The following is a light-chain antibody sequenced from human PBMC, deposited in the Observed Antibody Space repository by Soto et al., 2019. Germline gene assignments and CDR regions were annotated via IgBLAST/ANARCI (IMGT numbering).Light chain of an antibody. V-gene: IGKV1-5*03. J-gene: IGKJ5*01. Sequence: DIQMTQSPPTLSASAGDRVTITCRASESISSWLAWYQQKPGKAPKLLMYKASSLESGVPSRFSGSGSGTEFTLTISSLQPDDFATYYCQQYITYSTFGQGTRLEI. CDR2: KAS. CDR1: ESISSW. CDR3: QQYITYST.